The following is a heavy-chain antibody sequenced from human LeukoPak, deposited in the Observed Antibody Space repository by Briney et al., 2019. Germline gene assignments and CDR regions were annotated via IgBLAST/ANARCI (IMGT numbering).Heavy chain of an antibody. CDR3: APRTPAGVN. CDR1: GGSISSSSYY. CDR2: IYHSGST. D-gene: IGHD2-15*01. J-gene: IGHJ4*02. V-gene: IGHV4-39*01. Sequence: PSETLSLTCTVSGGSISSSSYYWGWIRQPPGKGLEWIGSIYHSGSTYYNPSLKSRVTISVDTSKNQFSLKLSSVTAADTAVYYCAPRTPAGVNWGQGTLVTVSS.